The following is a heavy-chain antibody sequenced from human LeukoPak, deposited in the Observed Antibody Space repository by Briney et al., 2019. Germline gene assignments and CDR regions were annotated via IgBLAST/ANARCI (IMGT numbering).Heavy chain of an antibody. CDR1: GGSISSYY. D-gene: IGHD6-13*01. CDR3: ARVTGYVMEDYFDY. J-gene: IGHJ4*02. CDR2: IYYSGGT. Sequence: TSETLSLTCTVSGGSISSYYWSWIRQPPGKGLEWIGYIYYSGGTNYNPSLKSRVTISVDTSKNQFSLRLSSVTAADTAVYYCARVTGYVMEDYFDYWGQGTLVTVSS. V-gene: IGHV4-59*01.